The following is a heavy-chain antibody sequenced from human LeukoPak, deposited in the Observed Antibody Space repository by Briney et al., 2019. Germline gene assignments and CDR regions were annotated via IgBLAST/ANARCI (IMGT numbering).Heavy chain of an antibody. CDR1: GGSISSYY. CDR2: IYTSGST. V-gene: IGHV4-4*07. D-gene: IGHD6-13*01. J-gene: IGHJ5*02. Sequence: SETLSLTCTVSGGSISSYYWSWIRQPAGKGLEWVGRIYTSGSTNYNPSLKSRVTMSVDTSKNQFSLKLSSVTAADTAVYYCARGLAAGTRRWFDPWGQGTLVTVSS. CDR3: ARGLAAGTRRWFDP.